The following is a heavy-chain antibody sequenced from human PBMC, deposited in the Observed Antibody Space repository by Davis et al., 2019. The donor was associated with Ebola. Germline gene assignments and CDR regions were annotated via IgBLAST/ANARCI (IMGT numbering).Heavy chain of an antibody. CDR3: AKSAGITFGGVIVYYFDY. Sequence: GGSLRLSCAASGFTFSSYAMHWVRQAPGKGLEWVAVISYDGSNKYYADSVKGRFTISRDNSKNTLYLQMNSLRAEDTAVYYCAKSAGITFGGVIVYYFDYWGQGTLVTVSS. CDR2: ISYDGSNK. J-gene: IGHJ4*02. V-gene: IGHV3-30*18. D-gene: IGHD3-16*02. CDR1: GFTFSSYA.